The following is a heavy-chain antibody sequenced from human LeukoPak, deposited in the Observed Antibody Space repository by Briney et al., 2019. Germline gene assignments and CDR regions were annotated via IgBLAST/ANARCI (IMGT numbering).Heavy chain of an antibody. Sequence: GGSLRLSCAASGFTFSSNGMHWVRQAPGKGLEWVAVIWYDGSKKYYADSVKGRFTISRDNSKNTLELQMDSLRAEDTAVYYCARMSGSHIDYWGQGTLVTVSS. CDR2: IWYDGSKK. D-gene: IGHD1-26*01. CDR3: ARMSGSHIDY. J-gene: IGHJ4*02. V-gene: IGHV3-33*01. CDR1: GFTFSSNG.